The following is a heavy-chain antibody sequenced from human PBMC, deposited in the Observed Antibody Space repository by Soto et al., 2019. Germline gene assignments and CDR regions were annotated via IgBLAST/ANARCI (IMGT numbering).Heavy chain of an antibody. V-gene: IGHV1-18*04. J-gene: IGHJ6*02. CDR3: ARDLSVGYCSSTSCYTDDYYGMDV. D-gene: IGHD2-2*02. CDR1: GYTFTSYG. Sequence: ASVKVSCKASGYTFTSYGISWVRQAPGQGLEWMGWISAYDGNTNYAQKLQGRVTMTTDTSTSTAYMELRSLRSDDTAVYYCARDLSVGYCSSTSCYTDDYYGMDVWGQGTTVTVSS. CDR2: ISAYDGNT.